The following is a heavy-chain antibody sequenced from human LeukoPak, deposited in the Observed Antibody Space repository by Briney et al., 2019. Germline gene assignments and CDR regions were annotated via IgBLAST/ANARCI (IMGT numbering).Heavy chain of an antibody. J-gene: IGHJ4*02. CDR1: GFTFSSYA. Sequence: GGSLRLSCAASGFTFSSYAMSWVRQAPGKGLEWVSAISGSGGRTYYADSVKGQFTISRDNSKNSLFLQMNSLRAEDTAVYYCARLPAYCSSTSCYYDYWGQETLVTVSS. D-gene: IGHD2-2*01. CDR2: ISGSGGRT. CDR3: ARLPAYCSSTSCYYDY. V-gene: IGHV3-23*01.